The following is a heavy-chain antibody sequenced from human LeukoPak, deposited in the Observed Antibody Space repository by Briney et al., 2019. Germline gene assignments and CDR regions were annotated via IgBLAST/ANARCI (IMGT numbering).Heavy chain of an antibody. J-gene: IGHJ5*02. V-gene: IGHV4-39*07. Sequence: SETLSLTCTVSGGSISSSSYYWGWIRQPPGKGLEWIGSIYYSGSTYYNPSLKSRVTISVDTSKNQFSLKLSSVTAADTAVYYCARVAAWKEVAAAGTEFYNWFDPWGQGTLVTVSS. CDR3: ARVAAWKEVAAAGTEFYNWFDP. CDR1: GGSISSSSYY. CDR2: IYYSGST. D-gene: IGHD6-13*01.